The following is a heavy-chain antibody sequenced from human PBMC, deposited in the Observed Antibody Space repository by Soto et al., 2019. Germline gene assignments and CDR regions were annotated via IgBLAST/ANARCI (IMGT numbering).Heavy chain of an antibody. CDR3: AKDLQQFAPRWYFDL. V-gene: IGHV3-30*18. CDR2: ISYDGSNK. J-gene: IGHJ2*01. Sequence: QVQLVESGGGVVQPGRSLRLSCAASGFTFSSCGMHWVRQAPGKGLEWVAVISYDGSNKYYADSVKGRFTISRDNSKNTLYLQMNSLRAEDTAVYYCAKDLQQFAPRWYFDLWGRGTLVTVSS. D-gene: IGHD6-6*01. CDR1: GFTFSSCG.